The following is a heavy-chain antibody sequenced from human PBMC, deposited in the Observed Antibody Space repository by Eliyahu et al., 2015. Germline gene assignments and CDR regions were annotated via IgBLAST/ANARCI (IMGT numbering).Heavy chain of an antibody. CDR1: GFTFXTYW. CDR3: ARDTMAVPGLSFSYDHYGMDV. J-gene: IGHJ6*02. V-gene: IGHV3-7*01. D-gene: IGHD6-19*01. Sequence: EVQVVESGGGLVQAGGSLXISCAAXGFTFXTYWMTWVRQAPGKGLXWVANIKHDGSERYYLDSVKGRFTISRDNAKNSLFLQMNSLRVDDTAVYYCARDTMAVPGLSFSYDHYGMDVWGQGTTVTVSS. CDR2: IKHDGSER.